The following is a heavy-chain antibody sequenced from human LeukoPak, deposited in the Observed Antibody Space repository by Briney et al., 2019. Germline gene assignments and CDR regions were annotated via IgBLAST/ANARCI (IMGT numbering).Heavy chain of an antibody. J-gene: IGHJ3*02. D-gene: IGHD3-16*01. CDR2: ISYDGNNK. Sequence: GGSLRLSCAVSGFTFSGFGMHLVRQAPGKGLEWVAVISYDGNNKFYGDSVKGRFTISRDNSKDTLYLQITSLRPEDTAIYYCAKLWGTYDPLDIWGQGTLVTVSS. CDR1: GFTFSGFG. CDR3: AKLWGTYDPLDI. V-gene: IGHV3-30*18.